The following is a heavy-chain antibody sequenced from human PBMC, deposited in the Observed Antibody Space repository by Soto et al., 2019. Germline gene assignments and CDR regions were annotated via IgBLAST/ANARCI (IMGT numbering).Heavy chain of an antibody. V-gene: IGHV3-15*01. CDR2: IKCKSDGGTM. D-gene: IGHD2-2*01. CDR1: GLSFSETW. J-gene: IGHJ4*02. Sequence: EVRLVESGGGLVKPGGSLRLSCAVSGLSFSETWMNWVRQAPGKGLEWVGRIKCKSDGGTMDCAAPVKGRCNISRDDSRDTLFLQMNSLKTEDTGVYYCGSSWYWGQGTLVTVSS. CDR3: GSSWY.